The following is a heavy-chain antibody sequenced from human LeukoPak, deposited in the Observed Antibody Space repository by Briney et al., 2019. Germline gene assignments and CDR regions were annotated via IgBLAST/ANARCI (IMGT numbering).Heavy chain of an antibody. J-gene: IGHJ6*03. V-gene: IGHV4-59*08. CDR3: ARGIVVVPAAPVDYYYYMDV. CDR2: IYYSGST. CDR1: GGSINSYY. D-gene: IGHD2-2*01. Sequence: SETLSLTCTVSGGSINSYYWSWIRQPPGKGLEWIGYIYYSGSTYYNPSLKSRVTISVDTSKNQFSLKLSSVTAADTAVYYCARGIVVVPAAPVDYYYYMDVWGKGTTVTVSS.